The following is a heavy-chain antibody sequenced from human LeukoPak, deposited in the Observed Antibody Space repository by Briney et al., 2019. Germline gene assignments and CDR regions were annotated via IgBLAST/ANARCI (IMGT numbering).Heavy chain of an antibody. CDR2: INHSGST. D-gene: IGHD6-6*01. V-gene: IGHV4-34*01. J-gene: IGHJ5*02. CDR3: ARDRRSIIAARPRNWFDP. CDR1: GGSFSGYY. Sequence: SDTLSLTCAVYGGSFSGYYWSWIRQPPGKGLEWIGEINHSGSTNYNPSLKSRVTISVDTSKNQFSLKLSSVTAADTAVYYCARDRRSIIAARPRNWFDPGGQGTLVTVSS.